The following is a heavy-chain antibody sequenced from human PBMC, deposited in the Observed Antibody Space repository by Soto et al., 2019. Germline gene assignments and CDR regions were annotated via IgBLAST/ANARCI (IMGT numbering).Heavy chain of an antibody. Sequence: QVQLVQSGAEVKEPGASVRVSCKAFGYTFTAYNIHWLRQAPGQGPEWMGWINAGNGNTRSSRKFQGRVIITRDTSATTAYLEVDSLRSEDTAIYYCARVALSGGSVPRFDPWGEGTLLTVAS. V-gene: IGHV1-3*01. CDR3: ARVALSGGSVPRFDP. J-gene: IGHJ5*02. CDR1: GYTFTAYN. CDR2: INAGNGNT.